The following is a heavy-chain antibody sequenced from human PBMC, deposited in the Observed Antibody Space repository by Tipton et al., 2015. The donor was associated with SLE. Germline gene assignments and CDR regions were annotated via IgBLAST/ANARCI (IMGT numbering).Heavy chain of an antibody. Sequence: QSGAEVKKPGESLRISCQGSGYSFITYWIAWVRQMPGKGLEWMGIIYPGDSDTRYSPSFQGQVTISADKSISTAYLQWSSLKASDTAIYYCARHGGSIAAAGRYWFDPWGQGTLVTVSS. CDR1: GYSFITYW. D-gene: IGHD6-13*01. J-gene: IGHJ5*02. CDR3: ARHGGSIAAAGRYWFDP. V-gene: IGHV5-51*01. CDR2: IYPGDSDT.